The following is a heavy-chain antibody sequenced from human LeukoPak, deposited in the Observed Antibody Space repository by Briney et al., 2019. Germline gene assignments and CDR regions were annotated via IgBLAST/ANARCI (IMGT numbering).Heavy chain of an antibody. D-gene: IGHD1-26*01. CDR1: GGSLSSYY. J-gene: IGHJ6*02. CDR3: ARASDFSGSYPRYYYYGMDV. CDR2: IYYSGST. V-gene: IGHV4-59*01. Sequence: SETLSLTCTVSGGSLSSYYWSWIRQPPGKGLEWIGYIYYSGSTNYNPSLKSRGTISVDTTKNQFSLKLSSVTAADTAVYYCARASDFSGSYPRYYYYGMDVWGQGTTVTVSS.